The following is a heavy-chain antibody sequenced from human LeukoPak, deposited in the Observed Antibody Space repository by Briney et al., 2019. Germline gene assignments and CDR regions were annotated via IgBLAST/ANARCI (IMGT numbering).Heavy chain of an antibody. CDR2: IYYSGST. V-gene: IGHV4-61*01. CDR3: ARGARYCSGGSCPGGYYYYGMDV. D-gene: IGHD2-15*01. J-gene: IGHJ6*04. CDR1: GGSVSSGSYY. Sequence: NPSETLSLTCTVSGGSVSSGSYYWSWIRQPPGKGLEWIGYIYYSGSTNYNPSLKSRVTISVDTSKNQFSLKLSSVTAADTAVYYCARGARYCSGGSCPGGYYYYGMDVWGKGTTVTVSS.